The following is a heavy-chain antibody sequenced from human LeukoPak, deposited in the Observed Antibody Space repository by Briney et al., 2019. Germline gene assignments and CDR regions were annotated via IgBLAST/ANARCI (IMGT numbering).Heavy chain of an antibody. CDR1: GGSINSGGYY. Sequence: SETLSLTCTVSGGSINSGGYYWSWIRQHPGKGLEWLGYIYYRGNTHYNSSLKSRVTISVDTSKNQFSLKLNSVTAADSAVYYCAREDHDYFAMDVWGQGTTVTASS. V-gene: IGHV4-31*03. CDR2: IYYRGNT. CDR3: AREDHDYFAMDV. J-gene: IGHJ6*02.